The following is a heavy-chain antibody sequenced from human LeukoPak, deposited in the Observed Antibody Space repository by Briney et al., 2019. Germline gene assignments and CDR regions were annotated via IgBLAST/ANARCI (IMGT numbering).Heavy chain of an antibody. CDR3: ARHLNYGGNSDGMDV. D-gene: IGHD4-23*01. Sequence: GESPKISCKGSGYSFTSYWIAWVRQMPGKGLEWMGIIYPGVSDTRYSPSLQGQVTISADKSISTAFLQWSSLRASDTAMYYCARHLNYGGNSDGMDVWGQGTTVTVSS. CDR1: GYSFTSYW. CDR2: IYPGVSDT. J-gene: IGHJ6*02. V-gene: IGHV5-51*01.